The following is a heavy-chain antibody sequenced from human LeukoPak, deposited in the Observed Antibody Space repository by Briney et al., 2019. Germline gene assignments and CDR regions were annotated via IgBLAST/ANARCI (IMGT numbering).Heavy chain of an antibody. D-gene: IGHD6-13*01. CDR2: ISGDGGST. Sequence: GGSLRLSCAASGFTFSDYAMHWVRQAPGKGLEWVSLISGDGGSTYYADSVKGRFTISRDNSKNSLYLQMNSLRTEDTALYYCAKASIGYSSSWYVDSNYYYYMDVWGKGTPVTVSS. V-gene: IGHV3-43*02. CDR3: AKASIGYSSSWYVDSNYYYYMDV. CDR1: GFTFSDYA. J-gene: IGHJ6*03.